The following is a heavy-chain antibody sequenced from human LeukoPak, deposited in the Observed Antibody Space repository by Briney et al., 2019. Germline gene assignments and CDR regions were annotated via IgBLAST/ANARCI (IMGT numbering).Heavy chain of an antibody. Sequence: PGGSLRLSCAASGVTVSSNYMSWVRPGPGKGLEWVSIIYNGGGTYYADSVKGRFTISRDNSKNTLYLQMNSLRVEDTAIYYCARSHSTSWYWYDYWGQGTLVTVSS. CDR1: GVTVSSNY. V-gene: IGHV3-53*01. J-gene: IGHJ4*02. CDR2: IYNGGGT. CDR3: ARSHSTSWYWYDY. D-gene: IGHD6-13*01.